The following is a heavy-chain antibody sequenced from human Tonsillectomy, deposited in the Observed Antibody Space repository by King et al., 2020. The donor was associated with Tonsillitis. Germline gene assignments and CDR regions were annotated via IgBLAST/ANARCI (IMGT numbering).Heavy chain of an antibody. V-gene: IGHV3-30-3*01. J-gene: IGHJ4*02. CDR2: ISYDGSNK. D-gene: IGHD3-16*01. CDR1: GFTFSSYA. CDR3: ARQGEAVEYYFDY. Sequence: VQLVESGGGVVQPGRSLRLSCAASGFTFSSYAMHWVRQAPGKGLEWVAVISYDGSNKYYADSVKGRFTISRDNSKNTLYLQMNSLRAEDTAVYYCARQGEAVEYYFDYWGQGTLVTVSS.